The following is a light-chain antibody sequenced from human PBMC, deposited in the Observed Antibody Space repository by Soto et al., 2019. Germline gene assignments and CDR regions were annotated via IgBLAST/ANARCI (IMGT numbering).Light chain of an antibody. CDR2: DVN. J-gene: IGLJ2*01. V-gene: IGLV2-14*03. CDR1: SSDVGGYNY. Sequence: QSALTQPASVSGSPGQSITISCTGTSSDVGGYNYVSWYQQHPGKAPKLMIFDVNNWPSGISNRFSGSKSGNTASLTISGLQAEDEADYYCFSYTSSGTMVFGGGTKLTVL. CDR3: FSYTSSGTMV.